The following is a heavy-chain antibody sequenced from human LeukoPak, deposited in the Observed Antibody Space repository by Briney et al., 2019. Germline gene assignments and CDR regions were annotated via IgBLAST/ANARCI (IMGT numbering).Heavy chain of an antibody. D-gene: IGHD3-22*01. Sequence: GASVKVSCKASGYTFTSYDINWVRQATAQGLEWMGWMNPNSGNTGYAQKFQGRVTMTRNTSISTAYVELSSLRSEDTAVYYCARSAIYYDSSGFTPTTHYYYYYGMDVWGQGTTVTVSS. V-gene: IGHV1-8*01. CDR3: ARSAIYYDSSGFTPTTHYYYYYGMDV. CDR2: MNPNSGNT. CDR1: GYTFTSYD. J-gene: IGHJ6*02.